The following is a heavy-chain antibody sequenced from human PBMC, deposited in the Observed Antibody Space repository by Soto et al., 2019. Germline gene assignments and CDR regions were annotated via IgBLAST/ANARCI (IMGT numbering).Heavy chain of an antibody. CDR2: IYYVGST. J-gene: IGHJ4*02. CDR3: PRVRREYDNSGHVDY. V-gene: IGHV4-30-2*01. CDR1: GVSVSSGDYS. Sequence: QMQLQESGSGLVKPSQTLSLTCAVSGVSVSSGDYSWNWIRPPPGKGLEWIGFIYYVGSTHYNPSLQSRVAMYVDRSSNQFSLILNSVTAADMSVYYCPRVRREYDNSGHVDYWGQGTLVTVYS. D-gene: IGHD3-22*01.